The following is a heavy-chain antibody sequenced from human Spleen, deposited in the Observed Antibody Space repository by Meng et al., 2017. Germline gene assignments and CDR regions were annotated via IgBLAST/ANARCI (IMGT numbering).Heavy chain of an antibody. CDR3: AREVTVRGVDHYYYYGMDV. J-gene: IGHJ6*02. CDR1: GFTFSSYS. CDR2: IYSGGST. V-gene: IGHV3-66*02. Sequence: GESLKISCAASGFTFSSYSMNWVRQAPGKGLEWVSVIYSGGSTYYADSVKGRFTISRDNSKNTLYLQMNSLRAEDTAVYYCAREVTVRGVDHYYYYGMDVWGQGTTVTVSS. D-gene: IGHD3-10*01.